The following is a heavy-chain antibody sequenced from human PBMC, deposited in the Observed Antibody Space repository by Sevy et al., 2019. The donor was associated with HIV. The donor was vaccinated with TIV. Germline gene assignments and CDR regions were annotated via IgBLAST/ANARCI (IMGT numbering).Heavy chain of an antibody. Sequence: ASVKVSCKASGGTFSSFGITWVRQAPGQGPEWMGRIIPVLNIANYAQKFQGRVTITADEPTSTAYMEMSSLRSDDTAVHYCARDRAGYSSDAFDIWGQGTMVTVSS. CDR2: IIPVLNIA. V-gene: IGHV1-69*13. D-gene: IGHD5-18*01. CDR3: ARDRAGYSSDAFDI. CDR1: GGTFSSFG. J-gene: IGHJ3*02.